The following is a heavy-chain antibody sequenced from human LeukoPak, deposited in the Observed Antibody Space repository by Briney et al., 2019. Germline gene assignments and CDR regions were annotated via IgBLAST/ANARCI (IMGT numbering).Heavy chain of an antibody. CDR2: INSDGSIT. J-gene: IGHJ6*02. CDR1: GFTFTTYW. V-gene: IGHV3-74*01. CDR3: ARDAVDTANAV. D-gene: IGHD5-18*01. Sequence: GGSLRLSCAASGFTFTTYWMHWVRHAPGKGLVWVSHINSDGSITSYADSVKGRFTISRDNAKNTLYLQMNSLRAEDTAVYYCARDAVDTANAVWGQGTTVTVSS.